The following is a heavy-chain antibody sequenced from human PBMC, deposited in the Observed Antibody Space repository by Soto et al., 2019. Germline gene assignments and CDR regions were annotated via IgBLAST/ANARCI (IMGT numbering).Heavy chain of an antibody. D-gene: IGHD2-2*03. CDR2: ISPNAGST. CDR3: ARVGLGYCSSTTCYGAFDV. Sequence: ASVKVSCKASGYRFTSYYMHWVRQAPGQGLEWMGIISPNAGSTTYAQKLQGRVTMTTDTSTSTAYMDLRSLRSDDTAVYYCARVGLGYCSSTTCYGAFDVWGQGTMVTVSS. CDR1: GYRFTSYY. V-gene: IGHV1-46*01. J-gene: IGHJ3*01.